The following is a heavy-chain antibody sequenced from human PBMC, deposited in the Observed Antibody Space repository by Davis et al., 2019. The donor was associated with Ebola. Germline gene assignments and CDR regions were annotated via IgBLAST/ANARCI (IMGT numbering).Heavy chain of an antibody. V-gene: IGHV3-74*01. CDR3: ARGSENWNYVDY. CDR1: GFTFSSYA. Sequence: GESLKISCAASGFTFSSYAMHWVRQAPGKGLEWVSRINSDGIRNYADSVKGRFTISRDDAKNMLYLQMNSVRDEDTAVYYCARGSENWNYVDYWGQGTLVTVSS. J-gene: IGHJ4*02. D-gene: IGHD1-1*01. CDR2: INSDGIR.